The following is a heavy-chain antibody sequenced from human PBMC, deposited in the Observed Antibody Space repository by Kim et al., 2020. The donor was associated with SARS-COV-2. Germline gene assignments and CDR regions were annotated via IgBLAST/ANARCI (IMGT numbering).Heavy chain of an antibody. D-gene: IGHD5-18*01. CDR1: GFTFSSYS. CDR3: ARFYVDAPMAADY. J-gene: IGHJ4*02. Sequence: GGSLRLSCAASGFTFSSYSMNWVRQAPGKGLEWVSSISSSSSYIYYADSVKGRFTISRDNAKNSLYLQMNSLRAEDTAVYYCARFYVDAPMAADYWGQVTVVTVSS. V-gene: IGHV3-21*01. CDR2: ISSSSSYI.